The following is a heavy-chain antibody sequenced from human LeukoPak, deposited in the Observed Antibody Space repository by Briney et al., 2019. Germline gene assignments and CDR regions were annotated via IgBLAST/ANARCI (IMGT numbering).Heavy chain of an antibody. CDR3: ARSGYCSGGSCLY. D-gene: IGHD2-15*01. J-gene: IGHJ4*02. Sequence: SAKVSCKASGGTFSSYAISWVRQAPGQGLEWMGRIIPILGIANYAQKFQGRVTITADKSTSTAYMELSSLRSEDTAVYYCARSGYCSGGSCLYWGQGTLVTVSS. CDR1: GGTFSSYA. CDR2: IIPILGIA. V-gene: IGHV1-69*04.